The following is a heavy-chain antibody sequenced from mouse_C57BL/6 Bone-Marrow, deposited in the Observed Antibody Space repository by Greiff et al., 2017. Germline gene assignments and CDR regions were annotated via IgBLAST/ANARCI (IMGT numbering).Heavy chain of an antibody. V-gene: IGHV1-53*01. J-gene: IGHJ2*01. CDR1: GYTFTSYW. Sequence: VQLQQPGTELVKPGASVKLSCKASGYTFTSYWLHWVKQRPGQGLEWIGNINPSNGGTNYNEKFKSKATLTVDKSSSTAYMQLSSLTSEDSAVYYCARSRGYYSVFDYWGQGTTRTVSS. CDR3: ARSRGYYSVFDY. D-gene: IGHD2-12*01. CDR2: INPSNGGT.